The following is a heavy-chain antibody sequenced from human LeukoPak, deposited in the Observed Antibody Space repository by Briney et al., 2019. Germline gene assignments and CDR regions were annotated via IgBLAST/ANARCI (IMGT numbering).Heavy chain of an antibody. J-gene: IGHJ4*02. D-gene: IGHD5-18*01. CDR3: ARDLSGITGYTYGRGIDY. CDR1: GFTFSSYG. Sequence: GGSLRLSCAASGFTFSSYGMHWVRQAPGKGLEWVAFIRYDGSNKYYADSVKGRFTISRDNSKNTLYLQMNSLRAEDTAVYYCARDLSGITGYTYGRGIDYWGQGTLVAVSS. CDR2: IRYDGSNK. V-gene: IGHV3-30*02.